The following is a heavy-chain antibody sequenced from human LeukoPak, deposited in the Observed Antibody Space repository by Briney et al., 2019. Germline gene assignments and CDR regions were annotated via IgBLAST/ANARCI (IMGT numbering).Heavy chain of an antibody. Sequence: GGSLRLSCAASGFSFTTYWMGWVRQAPGKGLEWVSGINWNGGSTGYADSVKGRFTIARDNAKNSLYLQMNSLRAEDTALYYCAREKPFYDSSGYYYPIAFDYWGQGTLVTVSS. CDR1: GFSFTTYW. J-gene: IGHJ4*02. CDR3: AREKPFYDSSGYYYPIAFDY. D-gene: IGHD3-22*01. CDR2: INWNGGST. V-gene: IGHV3-20*04.